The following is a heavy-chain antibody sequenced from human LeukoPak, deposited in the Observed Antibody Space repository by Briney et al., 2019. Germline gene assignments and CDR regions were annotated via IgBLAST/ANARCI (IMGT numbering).Heavy chain of an antibody. Sequence: SETLSLTCTVSGGSISSSSYYWGWIRQPPGKGLEWIGSIYYSGSTYYNPSLKSRVTISVDTSKNQFSLKLSSVTAADTAVYYCARGELAGYGYLGYWGQGTLVTVSS. CDR2: IYYSGST. V-gene: IGHV4-39*07. CDR3: ARGELAGYGYLGY. J-gene: IGHJ4*02. CDR1: GGSISSSSYY. D-gene: IGHD3-10*01.